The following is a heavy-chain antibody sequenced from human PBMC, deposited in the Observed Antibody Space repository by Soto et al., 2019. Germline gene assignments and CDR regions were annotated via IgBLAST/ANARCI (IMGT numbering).Heavy chain of an antibody. Sequence: GGSLRLSCAASGFTFSNAWVNWVRQAPGKGLEWVGRIKSKTDGGTTDYAAPVKGRFTISRDDSKNTLYLQMNSLKTEDTAVYYSTTDRGGRYYYCMDVWGQGTTVTVSS. CDR1: GFTFSNAW. V-gene: IGHV3-15*07. CDR2: IKSKTDGGTT. CDR3: TTDRGGRYYYCMDV. D-gene: IGHD3-16*01. J-gene: IGHJ6*02.